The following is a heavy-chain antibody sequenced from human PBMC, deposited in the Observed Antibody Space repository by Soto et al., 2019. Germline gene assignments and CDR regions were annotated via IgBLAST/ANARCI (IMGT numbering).Heavy chain of an antibody. D-gene: IGHD1-26*01. J-gene: IGHJ4*02. CDR1: GGSISSYY. Sequence: QVQLQASGPGLVKPSETLSLTCTVSGGSISSYYWSWIRQPPGKGLEWIGYIYYSGSTNYNPSLKSRVTISVDTSKNQFSLKLSSVTAADTAVYYCARDHEEHFDYWGQGTLVTVS. CDR2: IYYSGST. CDR3: ARDHEEHFDY. V-gene: IGHV4-59*01.